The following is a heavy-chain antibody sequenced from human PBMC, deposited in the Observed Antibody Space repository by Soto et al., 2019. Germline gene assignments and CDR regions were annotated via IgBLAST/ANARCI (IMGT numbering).Heavy chain of an antibody. J-gene: IGHJ4*02. V-gene: IGHV1-69*12. D-gene: IGHD2-21*02. CDR1: GGTFSSYA. CDR2: IIPIFGTA. Sequence: QVQLVQSGAEVKKPGSSVKVSCKASGGTFSSYAISWVRQAPEQGLEWMGGIIPIFGTANYAQKFQGRVTITADESTSTAYMELSSLRSEDTAVYYCASHPRSLVVTASDYWGQGTLVTVSS. CDR3: ASHPRSLVVTASDY.